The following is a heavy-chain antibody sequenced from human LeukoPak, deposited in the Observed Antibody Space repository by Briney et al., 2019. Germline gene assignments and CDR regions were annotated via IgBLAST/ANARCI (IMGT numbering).Heavy chain of an antibody. Sequence: ASVKVSCKASGYTFTSYGISWVRQAPGQGLEWMGWISAYNGNTNYAQKLQGRVTMTTDTSTSTAYMELRSLRSDDTAVYYCAREGTFYDSSGYYKGLVFLDYWGQGTLITVSS. V-gene: IGHV1-18*01. CDR2: ISAYNGNT. D-gene: IGHD3-22*01. CDR3: AREGTFYDSSGYYKGLVFLDY. J-gene: IGHJ4*02. CDR1: GYTFTSYG.